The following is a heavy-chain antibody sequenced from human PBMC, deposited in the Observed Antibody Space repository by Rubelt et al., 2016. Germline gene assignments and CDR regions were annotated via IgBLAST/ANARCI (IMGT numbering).Heavy chain of an antibody. CDR1: GYSFTSYW. D-gene: IGHD5-24*01. CDR3: ARPHEGYNFGYFDY. Sequence: EVQLVQSGAEVKKPGESLKISCKGSGYSFTSYWTGWVRQMPGKGLEWMGIIYPGDSDTRYSPSCQGHVTSAADKSISTAYLQWSSLKASDTAMYYCARPHEGYNFGYFDYWGQGTRVTVSS. CDR2: IYPGDSDT. J-gene: IGHJ4*02. V-gene: IGHV5-51*01.